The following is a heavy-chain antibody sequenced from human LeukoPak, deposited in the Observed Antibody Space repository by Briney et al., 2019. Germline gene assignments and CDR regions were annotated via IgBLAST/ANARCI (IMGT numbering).Heavy chain of an antibody. D-gene: IGHD6-25*01. CDR3: AKAGGYGPNGYFDY. Sequence: GGSLRLSCAASGFTFSSYGMHWVRQAPGKGLEWVAFIRYDGSNKYYADSVKGRFTISRDNSKNTLYLQMNSLRAEDTAVYYCAKAGGYGPNGYFDYWGQGTLVTVSS. V-gene: IGHV3-30*02. CDR1: GFTFSSYG. CDR2: IRYDGSNK. J-gene: IGHJ4*02.